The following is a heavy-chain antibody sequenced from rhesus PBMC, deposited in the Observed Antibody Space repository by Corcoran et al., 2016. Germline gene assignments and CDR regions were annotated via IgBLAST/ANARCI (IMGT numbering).Heavy chain of an antibody. CDR1: VSSFPTYG. CDR2: MNTYTGNP. CDR3: ARSQGIAAGFDY. D-gene: IGHD6-13*01. V-gene: IGHV7-193*01. J-gene: IGHJ4*01. Sequence: QVQLVQSGPEVKQPGASVKVSCKASVSSFPTYGMIWLRQAPGQGLEWMAWMNTYTGNPTYAQGFTERFVFSMDTSVSTVYLQISSLKAEDTAVYYCARSQGIAAGFDYWGQGVLVTVSS.